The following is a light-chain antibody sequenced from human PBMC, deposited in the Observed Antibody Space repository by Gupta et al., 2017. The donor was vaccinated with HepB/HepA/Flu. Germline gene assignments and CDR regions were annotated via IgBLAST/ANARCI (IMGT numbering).Light chain of an antibody. Sequence: EIVLTQSPATLSLSPGERVTLSCRASQSISKHLAWYQQKPGQVPRFLIYDASNRATGIPARFSGSGYGTEFTLTISSREPEDVAVYYCQHRDNWPWTFGQGTXVEIK. CDR2: DAS. CDR3: QHRDNWPWT. CDR1: QSISKH. J-gene: IGKJ1*01. V-gene: IGKV3-11*01.